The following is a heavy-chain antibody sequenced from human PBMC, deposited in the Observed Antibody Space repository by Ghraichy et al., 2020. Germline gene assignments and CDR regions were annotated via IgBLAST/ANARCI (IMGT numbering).Heavy chain of an antibody. CDR1: GFTFSSYS. Sequence: GGSLRLSCAASGFTFSSYSMNWVRQAPGKGLEWVSSISSSSSYIYYADSVKGRFTISRDNAKNSLYLQMNSLRAEDTAVYYCATRGVVVVTAGGAFDIWGQGKMVTVSS. V-gene: IGHV3-21*01. CDR3: ATRGVVVVTAGGAFDI. J-gene: IGHJ3*02. D-gene: IGHD2-21*02. CDR2: ISSSSSYI.